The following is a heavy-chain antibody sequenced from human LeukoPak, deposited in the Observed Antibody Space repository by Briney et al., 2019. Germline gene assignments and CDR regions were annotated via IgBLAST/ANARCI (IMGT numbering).Heavy chain of an antibody. CDR2: IHNSGRI. J-gene: IGHJ4*02. D-gene: IGHD1-14*01. Sequence: PSETLSLTCSVSGGSVSSYYWSWIRQSPGKGLEWIGYIHNSGRINYNPSLKSRVTGFVDTSKNRVSLRLSSVTAADTAVYYCARHGTISSESYFDYWGQGALVTVSS. V-gene: IGHV4-59*08. CDR3: ARHGTISSESYFDY. CDR1: GGSVSSYY.